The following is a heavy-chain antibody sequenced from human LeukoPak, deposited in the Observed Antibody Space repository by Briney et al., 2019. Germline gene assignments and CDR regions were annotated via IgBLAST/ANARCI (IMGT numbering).Heavy chain of an antibody. CDR3: SRALYYDRSTYCNDY. CDR2: TRDKANSYAT. D-gene: IGHD3-22*01. CDR1: GFTLSDYY. V-gene: IGHV3-72*01. J-gene: IGHJ4*02. Sequence: GGSLRLSCAASGFTLSDYYMDWVRQAPGKGLEWLGRTRDKANSYATEYAASVKGRVTISRDASKSSLYLQMNSLKAEDTAMYYCSRALYYDRSTYCNDYWGQGTLVTVSS.